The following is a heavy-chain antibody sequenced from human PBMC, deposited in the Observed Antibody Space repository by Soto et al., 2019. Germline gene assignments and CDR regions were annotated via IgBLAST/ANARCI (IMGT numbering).Heavy chain of an antibody. CDR3: ARADIVVVPAAAGY. CDR1: GFTFSSYG. CDR2: IWYDGSNK. J-gene: IGHJ4*02. D-gene: IGHD2-2*01. Sequence: QVQLVESGGGVVQPGRSLRLSCAASGFTFSSYGMHWVRQAPGKGLEWVAVIWYDGSNKYYADSVKGRFTISRDNSKNTLYLQMNSLRAEDTAVYYCARADIVVVPAAAGYWGQGTLVTVSS. V-gene: IGHV3-33*01.